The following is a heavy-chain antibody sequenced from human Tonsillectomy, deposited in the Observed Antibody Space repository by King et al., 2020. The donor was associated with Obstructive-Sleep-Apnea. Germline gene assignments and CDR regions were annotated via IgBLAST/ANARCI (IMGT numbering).Heavy chain of an antibody. D-gene: IGHD4/OR15-4a*01. V-gene: IGHV3-23*04. CDR3: ATNTHFDY. Sequence: EVQLVESGGGLVQPGGSLRLSCAASGFTFSRYAMSWIRQAPGKGLEWVSTISGSGGSTYCADSVEGRFTISSDNSKNTLYLQMNSLRAEDTAVYYCATNTHFDYWGQGTLVTVSS. J-gene: IGHJ4*02. CDR2: ISGSGGST. CDR1: GFTFSRYA.